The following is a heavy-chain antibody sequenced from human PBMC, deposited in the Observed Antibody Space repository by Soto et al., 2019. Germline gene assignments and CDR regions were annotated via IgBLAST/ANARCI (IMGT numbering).Heavy chain of an antibody. CDR1: GGTFSSYT. D-gene: IGHD2-21*02. CDR2: IIPILGIA. J-gene: IGHJ4*02. V-gene: IGHV1-69*02. Sequence: QVQLVQSGAEVKKPGSSVKVSCKASGGTFSSYTISWVRQAPGQGLEWMGRIIPILGIANYAQKFQGRVTITGDKSTSTGYMERSSVRAEDTGVYYCARIQAYDCVDYWGQGTLVTVSS. CDR3: ARIQAYDCVDY.